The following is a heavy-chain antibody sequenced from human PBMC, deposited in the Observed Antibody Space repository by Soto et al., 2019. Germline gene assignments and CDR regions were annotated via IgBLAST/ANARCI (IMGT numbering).Heavy chain of an antibody. Sequence: ASVKVSCKASGYTFTSYYMHWVRQAPGQGLEWMGIINPSGGSTSYAQKFQGRVTMTRDTSTSTVYMELSSLRSEDTAVYYCARGQNIRLSPTPPGYFQHWGQGTLVTVSS. CDR2: INPSGGST. CDR3: ARGQNIRLSPTPPGYFQH. D-gene: IGHD2-15*01. CDR1: GYTFTSYY. J-gene: IGHJ1*01. V-gene: IGHV1-46*01.